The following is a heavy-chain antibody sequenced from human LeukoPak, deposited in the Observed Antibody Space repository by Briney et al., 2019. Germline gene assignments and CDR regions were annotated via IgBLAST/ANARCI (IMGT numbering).Heavy chain of an antibody. Sequence: SETLSLTCTVSGGSISSYYWSWIRQPPGKGLEWFGYIYTSRSTNYNPSLKSRVTISVDTSKNQFSLKLSSVTAADTAVYYCARGATTVTSWGQGTLVTVSS. CDR1: GGSISSYY. V-gene: IGHV4-4*09. J-gene: IGHJ4*02. CDR3: ARGATTVTS. D-gene: IGHD4-11*01. CDR2: IYTSRST.